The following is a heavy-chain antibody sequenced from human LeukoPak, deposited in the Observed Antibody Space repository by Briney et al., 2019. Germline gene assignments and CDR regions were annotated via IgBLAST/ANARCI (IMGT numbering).Heavy chain of an antibody. CDR2: INPSGAMT. D-gene: IGHD1-26*01. Sequence: ASVKVSCKASGYTFSTYYMHWVRQAPGQGLEWVGVINPSGAMTTYAQKFQGRVTMTRDTSTSTVYMELSSLRIEDTAMYYCSRDLGGSYNDYWGQGTMVTVSS. J-gene: IGHJ4*02. CDR3: SRDLGGSYNDY. V-gene: IGHV1-46*01. CDR1: GYTFSTYY.